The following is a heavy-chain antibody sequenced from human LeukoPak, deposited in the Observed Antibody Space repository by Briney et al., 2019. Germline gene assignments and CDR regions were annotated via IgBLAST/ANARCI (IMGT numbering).Heavy chain of an antibody. CDR1: GGSFSGYY. CDR2: IIHSGSI. CDR3: ARLGGTAYSSSSLDY. Sequence: SETLSLTCAVYGGSFSGYYWTWIRQPPGKGLEWIGEIIHSGSIYYNPSLQSRVTISVDTSKNQFSLKLSSVTAADTAVYYCARLGGTAYSSSSLDYWGQGTLVTVSS. V-gene: IGHV4-34*12. J-gene: IGHJ4*02. D-gene: IGHD6-13*01.